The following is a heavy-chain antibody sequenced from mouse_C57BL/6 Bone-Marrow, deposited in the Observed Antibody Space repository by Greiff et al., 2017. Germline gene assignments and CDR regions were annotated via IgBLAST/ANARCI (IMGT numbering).Heavy chain of an antibody. D-gene: IGHD2-3*01. V-gene: IGHV1-61*01. J-gene: IGHJ3*01. CDR3: ARWGWLLRAFAY. CDR1: GYTFTSYW. Sequence: VQLQQPGAELVRPGSSVKLSCKASGYTFTSYWMDWVKQRPGQGLEWIGNIYPSDSETHYNQKFKDKATLTVDKSSSTAYMQLSSLTSEDSAVYYCARWGWLLRAFAYWGQGTLVTGSA. CDR2: IYPSDSET.